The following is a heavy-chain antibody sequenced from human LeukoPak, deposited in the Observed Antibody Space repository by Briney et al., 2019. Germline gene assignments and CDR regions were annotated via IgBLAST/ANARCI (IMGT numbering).Heavy chain of an antibody. CDR2: ISSSGFST. CDR1: GFNFSDYY. J-gene: IGHJ4*02. CDR3: ARGKRRFDY. V-gene: IGHV3-11*01. Sequence: PGGSLRLFCAASGFNFSDYYMSWIRQAPGKGLEWVSYISSSGFSTYYAGSVKGRFTISRDNARNSLYRQMNSLAPEDTALYYCARGKRRFDYWGQGTLVSVSS.